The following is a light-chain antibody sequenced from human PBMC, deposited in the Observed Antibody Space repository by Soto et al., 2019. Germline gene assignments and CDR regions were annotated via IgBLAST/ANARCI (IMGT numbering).Light chain of an antibody. Sequence: EVVMTQSPASLSVSPGDSATLSCRASHSVSSSLAWYQQKPGQTPRLLIYGASTRDTGVPARFSGSGSGTDFTLTIGSLHSEDSAVYYCQHYNTWPWTFGQGTKVEIK. J-gene: IGKJ1*01. V-gene: IGKV3-15*01. CDR3: QHYNTWPWT. CDR2: GAS. CDR1: HSVSSS.